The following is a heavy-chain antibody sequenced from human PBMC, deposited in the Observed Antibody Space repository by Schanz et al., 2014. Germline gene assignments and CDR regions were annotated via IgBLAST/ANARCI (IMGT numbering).Heavy chain of an antibody. Sequence: QVQLVESGGGLVKPGGSLRLSCAASGFTFSDYYMSWVRQAPGKGLEWVSYISSVGISKYYADPVKGRFTISRDSAKNSLYLQMTGLRAEDTAVYYCAAHETLSTTACYPSWGQGTLVAVSS. CDR3: AAHETLSTTACYPS. D-gene: IGHD2-2*01. J-gene: IGHJ4*02. V-gene: IGHV3-11*01. CDR1: GFTFSDYY. CDR2: ISSVGISK.